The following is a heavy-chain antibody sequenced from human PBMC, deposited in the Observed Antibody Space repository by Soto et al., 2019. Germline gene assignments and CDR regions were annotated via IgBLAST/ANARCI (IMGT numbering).Heavy chain of an antibody. D-gene: IGHD6-13*01. CDR3: ARAHESSSLNY. CDR2: INPSGGST. V-gene: IGHV1-46*01. Sequence: ASVKLSCETSGDIFINYYIHCVRQAPGQGPEWMGIINPSGGSTSYAQKFQGRVTMTRDTSTSTVYMELSSLRSEDTAVYYCARAHESSSLNYWGQGTLVTVSS. J-gene: IGHJ4*02. CDR1: GDIFINYY.